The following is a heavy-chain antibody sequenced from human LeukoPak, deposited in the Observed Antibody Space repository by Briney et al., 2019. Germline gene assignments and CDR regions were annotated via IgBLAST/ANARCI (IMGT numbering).Heavy chain of an antibody. V-gene: IGHV4-4*07. Sequence: SETLSLTCTVSGGSISSYYWSWIRQPAGKGLGWIGRIYTSGSTNYNPSFKSRVTMSVDTSKNQFSLKLSSVTAADTAVYYCARDLGSSWDRYYFDYWGQGALVTVSS. CDR1: GGSISSYY. J-gene: IGHJ4*02. CDR3: ARDLGSSWDRYYFDY. CDR2: IYTSGST. D-gene: IGHD6-13*01.